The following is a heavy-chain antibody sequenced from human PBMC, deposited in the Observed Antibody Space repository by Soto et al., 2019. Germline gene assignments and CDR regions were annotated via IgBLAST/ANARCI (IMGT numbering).Heavy chain of an antibody. D-gene: IGHD3-3*01. J-gene: IGHJ4*02. CDR1: CGSISCYY. CDR3: AASDYEFGVFDY. V-gene: IGHV4-59*08. Sequence: PSETLSLTCTVSCGSISCYYWSCILVPPGKGLEWIAYIYYTGSTNYNPTLKIRVTITVDTSKNEFSLKLSSMTAVNTALYYCAASDYEFGVFDYRGQGTLVIVSS. CDR2: IYYTGST.